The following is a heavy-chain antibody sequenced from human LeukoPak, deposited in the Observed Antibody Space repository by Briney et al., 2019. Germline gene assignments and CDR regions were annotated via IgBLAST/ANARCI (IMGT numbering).Heavy chain of an antibody. CDR3: ARVSSGWSN. CDR1: GGSISSSNYY. V-gene: IGHV4-39*07. D-gene: IGHD6-19*01. J-gene: IGHJ4*02. CDR2: IYYSGNT. Sequence: SETLSLTCTVSGGSISSSNYYWGWIRQPPGKGLEWIGSIYYSGNTYYNPSLKSRVTISVDTSKNQFSLKLSSQTAADTAVYYCARVSSGWSNWGQGTLVTVSS.